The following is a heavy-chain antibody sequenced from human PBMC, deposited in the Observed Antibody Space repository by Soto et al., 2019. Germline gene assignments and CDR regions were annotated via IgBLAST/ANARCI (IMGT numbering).Heavy chain of an antibody. CDR3: ARGGRHLIPPRDNWFDP. CDR2: ISSSSSYI. CDR1: GFTFSSYS. V-gene: IGHV3-21*01. Sequence: GGSLRLSCAASGFTFSSYSMNWVRQAPGKGLEWVSSISSSSSYIYYADSVKGRFTISRDNAKNSLYLQMNSLRAEDTAVYYCARGGRHLIPPRDNWFDPWGQGTLVTVSS. J-gene: IGHJ5*02.